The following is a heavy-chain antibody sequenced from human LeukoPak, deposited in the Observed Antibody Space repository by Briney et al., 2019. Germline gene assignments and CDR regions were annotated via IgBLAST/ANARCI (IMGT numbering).Heavy chain of an antibody. Sequence: SVKVSCKASGGTFSSYAMSWVRRAPGQGLEWIGGMIPVFGTAKYARKFQGRVTITADESTSTAYMELSSLGSEDTAVYYCARAPTTVTTLSDWGQGTLVTVSS. V-gene: IGHV1-69*01. CDR3: ARAPTTVTTLSD. J-gene: IGHJ4*02. CDR1: GGTFSSYA. CDR2: MIPVFGTA. D-gene: IGHD4-17*01.